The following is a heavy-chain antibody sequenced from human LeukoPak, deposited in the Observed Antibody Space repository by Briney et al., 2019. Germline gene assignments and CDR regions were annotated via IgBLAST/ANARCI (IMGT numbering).Heavy chain of an antibody. Sequence: SETLSLTCTVSGGSISSGGYYWSWIRQPPGKGLEWIGYIYHSGSTYYNPSLKSRVTISVDRSKNQFSLKLSSVTAADTAVYYCAREVERGYYDSSGYFDYWGQGTLVTVS. CDR3: AREVERGYYDSSGYFDY. CDR1: GGSISSGGYY. J-gene: IGHJ4*02. V-gene: IGHV4-30-2*01. D-gene: IGHD3-22*01. CDR2: IYHSGST.